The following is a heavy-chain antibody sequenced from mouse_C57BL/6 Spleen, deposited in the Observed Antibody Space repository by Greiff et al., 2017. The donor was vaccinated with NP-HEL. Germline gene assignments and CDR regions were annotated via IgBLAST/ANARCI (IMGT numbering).Heavy chain of an antibody. V-gene: IGHV1-18*01. CDR3: ARLRHAMDY. CDR2: INPNNGGT. Sequence: EVQLVESGPELVKPGASVKIPCKASGYTFTDYNMDWVKQSHGKSLEWIGDINPNNGGTIYNQKFKGKATLTVDKSSSTAYMELRSLTSEDTAVYYCARLRHAMDYWGQGTSVTVSS. J-gene: IGHJ4*01. D-gene: IGHD2-12*01. CDR1: GYTFTDYN.